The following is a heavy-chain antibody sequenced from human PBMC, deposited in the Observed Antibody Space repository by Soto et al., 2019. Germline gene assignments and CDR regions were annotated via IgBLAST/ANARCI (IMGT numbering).Heavy chain of an antibody. J-gene: IGHJ5*02. CDR3: ARGVVRTGVTAIPWWFDP. CDR1: GGTFSSYA. V-gene: IGHV1-69*13. CDR2: IIPIFGTA. D-gene: IGHD2-21*02. Sequence: SVKVSCKASGGTFSSYAISWVRQAPGQGLEWMGGIIPIFGTANYAQKFQGRVTITADESTSTAYMELSSLRSEDTAVYYCARGVVRTGVTAIPWWFDPWGQGTLVTVSS.